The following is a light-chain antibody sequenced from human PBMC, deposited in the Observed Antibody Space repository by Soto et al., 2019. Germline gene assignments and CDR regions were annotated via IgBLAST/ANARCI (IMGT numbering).Light chain of an antibody. Sequence: DIQMTQSPSAMSASVGDRVTITCRASQDIRNYLAWFQQKPGQVPKRLIYAASLLDSGVSSRFSGSGSGTEFTLTISGLQAEDVATYYCLQQSVCRTFGQGTKVEI. J-gene: IGKJ1*01. CDR3: LQQSVCRT. CDR2: AAS. V-gene: IGKV1-17*03. CDR1: QDIRNY.